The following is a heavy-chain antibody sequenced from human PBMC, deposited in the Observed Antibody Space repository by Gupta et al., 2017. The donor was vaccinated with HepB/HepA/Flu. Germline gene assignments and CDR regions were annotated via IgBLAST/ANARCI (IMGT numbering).Heavy chain of an antibody. CDR2: INHSGST. Sequence: QVQLQQWGAGLLKPSETLSLTCAVYGGSFSGYYWSWIRQPPGKGLEWIGEINHSGSTNYNPSLKSRVTISVDTSKNQFSLKLSSVTAADTAVYYCARGRRDAVTPPGYNWFDPWGQGTLVTVSS. CDR3: ARGRRDAVTPPGYNWFDP. J-gene: IGHJ5*02. D-gene: IGHD5-24*01. CDR1: GGSFSGYY. V-gene: IGHV4-34*01.